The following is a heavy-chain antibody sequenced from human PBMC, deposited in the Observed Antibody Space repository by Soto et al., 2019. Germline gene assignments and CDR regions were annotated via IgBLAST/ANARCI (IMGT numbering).Heavy chain of an antibody. V-gene: IGHV4-30-4*01. CDR1: GGSVTSSDFY. CDR2: IYYSENS. Sequence: QVQLQESGPGLVKPSQTLSLTCSVSGGSVTSSDFYWSWLRQPPGKGLEWIGYIYYSENSYYGPSRGSRVSISLDPSKNLVSLSLTSVTAADTAVYYCASKKGYCSRSVCFPPNRLDLWGPGILVTVSS. CDR3: ASKKGYCSRSVCFPPNRLDL. J-gene: IGHJ4*02. D-gene: IGHD2-2*01.